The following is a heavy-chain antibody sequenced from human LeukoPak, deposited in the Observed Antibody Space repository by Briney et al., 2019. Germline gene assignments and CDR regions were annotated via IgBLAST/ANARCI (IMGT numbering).Heavy chain of an antibody. CDR2: IKSKTAGATT. Sequence: GGSLRLSCAASGFTFSNAWMSWVRQAPGKGLEWVGRIKSKTAGATTEYAAPVKGRATISRDDSKNTLYLQMNGLKTEDTAVYYCLWLDFDCWGQGTLVAVSS. D-gene: IGHD6-19*01. J-gene: IGHJ4*02. CDR3: LWLDFDC. V-gene: IGHV3-15*01. CDR1: GFTFSNAW.